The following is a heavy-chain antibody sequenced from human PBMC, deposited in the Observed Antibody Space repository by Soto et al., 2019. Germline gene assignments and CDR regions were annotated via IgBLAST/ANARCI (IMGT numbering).Heavy chain of an antibody. Sequence: GGSLRLSCAASGFTFSSYAMHWVRQAPGKGLEYVSAISSNGGSTYYADSVKGRFTISRDNSKNTLYLQMSSLRAEDTAVYYCVKDPRIAAAGTFGYWGQGTLVTVSS. CDR3: VKDPRIAAAGTFGY. D-gene: IGHD6-13*01. J-gene: IGHJ4*02. V-gene: IGHV3-64D*06. CDR2: ISSNGGST. CDR1: GFTFSSYA.